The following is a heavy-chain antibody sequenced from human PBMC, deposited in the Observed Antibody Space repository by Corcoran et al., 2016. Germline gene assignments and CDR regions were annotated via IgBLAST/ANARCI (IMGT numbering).Heavy chain of an antibody. CDR2: IIPIFGTA. V-gene: IGHV1-69*01. CDR3: AKIRRTNRYNWRPSYYYGMDV. J-gene: IGHJ6*02. CDR1: GGTFSSYA. D-gene: IGHD1-20*01. Sequence: QVQLVQSGAEVKKPGSSVKVSCKASGGTFSSYAISWVRQAPGQGLEWMGGIIPIFGTANYAQKFQGRVTITADESTSTAYMELSSLRSEDTAVYYCAKIRRTNRYNWRPSYYYGMDVWGQGTTVTVSS.